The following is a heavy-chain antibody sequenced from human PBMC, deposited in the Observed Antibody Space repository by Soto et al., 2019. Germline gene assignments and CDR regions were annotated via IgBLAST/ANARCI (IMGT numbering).Heavy chain of an antibody. V-gene: IGHV3-21*01. D-gene: IGHD3-10*01. CDR2: ISGRSDYI. Sequence: PGGSLRLSCVASVFTFSSYSMNWVRQAPGKGLEWVSSISGRSDYIYYADSMKGRFTISRDNAKNSLYLQMNSLRAEDTAVYYRARDRGYGSGNYYFDYYYAMEVWGQGTTVTVSS. CDR3: ARDRGYGSGNYYFDYYYAMEV. J-gene: IGHJ6*01. CDR1: VFTFSSYS.